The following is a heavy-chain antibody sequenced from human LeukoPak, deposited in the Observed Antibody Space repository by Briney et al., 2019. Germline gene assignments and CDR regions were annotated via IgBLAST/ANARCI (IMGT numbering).Heavy chain of an antibody. CDR1: GFTFSGYA. D-gene: IGHD2-15*01. V-gene: IGHV3-23*01. CDR2: ITDRGDSA. J-gene: IGHJ4*02. Sequence: PGGSLRLSCAATGFTFSGYAMSWVRQAPGKGLEWVSSITDRGDSAYYTDSVKGRLTISRDNSKNTLYLQMNSLRAEDTAVYYRARDRRVAPLYYFDYWGQGTLVTVSS. CDR3: ARDRRVAPLYYFDY.